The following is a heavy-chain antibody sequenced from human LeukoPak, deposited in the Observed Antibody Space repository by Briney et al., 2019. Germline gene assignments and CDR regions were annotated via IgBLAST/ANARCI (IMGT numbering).Heavy chain of an antibody. CDR1: GASISGYY. V-gene: IGHV4-34*01. Sequence: SETLSLTCTVSGASISGYYWSWIRQPPGKGLEWIGEINHSGSTNYNPSLKSRVTISVDTSKNQFSLKLSSVTAADTAVYYCARLIYDFWSYRFDPWGQGTLVTVSS. D-gene: IGHD3-3*01. CDR3: ARLIYDFWSYRFDP. CDR2: INHSGST. J-gene: IGHJ5*02.